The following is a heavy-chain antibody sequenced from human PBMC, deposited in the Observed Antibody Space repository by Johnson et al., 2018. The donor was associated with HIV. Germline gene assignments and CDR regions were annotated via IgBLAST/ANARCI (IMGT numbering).Heavy chain of an antibody. CDR3: ARDKEDIVLVGAFDI. CDR2: IKQDGSEK. D-gene: IGHD2-8*02. CDR1: GFTFDDYG. J-gene: IGHJ3*02. Sequence: EVQLVESGGGVVRPGGSLRLSCAASGFTFDDYGMSWVRQAPGKGLEWVANIKQDGSEKYYVDSVKGRFTISRDNAKNSLNLQMNSLRVEDTAVYYCARDKEDIVLVGAFDIWGQGTMVTVSS. V-gene: IGHV3-7*01.